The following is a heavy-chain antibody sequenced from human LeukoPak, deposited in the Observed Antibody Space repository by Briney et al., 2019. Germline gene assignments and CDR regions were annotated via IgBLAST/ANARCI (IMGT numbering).Heavy chain of an antibody. Sequence: PSETLSLTCTVSGDSISEYYWSWIRQPAGKGLEWIGRISTTGSTNYNPSLKSRVTLSVDTSKNQFSLKVSSVTAADTAVYYCARTYLRYDSTSPATPQFYYGLDVWGQGTTVIVSS. CDR3: ARTYLRYDSTSPATPQFYYGLDV. V-gene: IGHV4-4*07. D-gene: IGHD6-13*01. J-gene: IGHJ6*02. CDR2: ISTTGST. CDR1: GDSISEYY.